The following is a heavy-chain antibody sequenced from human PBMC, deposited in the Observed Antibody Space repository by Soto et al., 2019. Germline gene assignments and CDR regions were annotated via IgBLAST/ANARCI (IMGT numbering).Heavy chain of an antibody. CDR2: INHSGST. V-gene: IGHV4-34*01. CDR1: GGSFSGYY. CDR3: ARGKRITMVRGVIPRRVFDY. D-gene: IGHD3-10*01. J-gene: IGHJ4*02. Sequence: LSLTCAVYGGSFSGYYWSWIRQPPGKGLEWIGEINHSGSTNYNPSLKSRVTISVDTSKNQFSLKLSSVTAADTAVYYCARGKRITMVRGVIPRRVFDYWGQGTLVTVSS.